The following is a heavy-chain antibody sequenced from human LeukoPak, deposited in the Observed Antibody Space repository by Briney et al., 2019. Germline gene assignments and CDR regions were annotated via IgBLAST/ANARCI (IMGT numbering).Heavy chain of an antibody. D-gene: IGHD6-19*01. V-gene: IGHV1-69*02. J-gene: IGHJ3*02. Sequence: SVKVSCKASGGTFSSYTISWVRQAPGQGLEWMGRIIPILGIANYAQKFQGRVTITADKSTSTAYMELSSLRSDDTAVCYCATPGIAVATDAFDIWGQGTMVTVSS. CDR2: IIPILGIA. CDR3: ATPGIAVATDAFDI. CDR1: GGTFSSYT.